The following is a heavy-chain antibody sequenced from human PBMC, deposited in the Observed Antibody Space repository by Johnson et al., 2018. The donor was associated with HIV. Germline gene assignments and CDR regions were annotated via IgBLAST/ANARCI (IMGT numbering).Heavy chain of an antibody. CDR2: INTGGST. J-gene: IGHJ3*02. V-gene: IGHV3-66*01. CDR1: GFTVSSNY. CDR3: ARDPFRDAFDI. Sequence: EVQLVESGGGLVQPGGSLRLSCAASGFTVSSNYMSWVRQAPGKGLEWVSLINTGGSTYYADSVKGRFTISRDNSKNTLYLQMNSLRAEDTAVYYGARDPFRDAFDIWGQGTMVTVSS.